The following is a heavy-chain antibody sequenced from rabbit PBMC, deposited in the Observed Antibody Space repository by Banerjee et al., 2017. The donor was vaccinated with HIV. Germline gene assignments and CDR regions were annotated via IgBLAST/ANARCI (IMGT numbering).Heavy chain of an antibody. CDR3: ARDSGSSFSSYGMDL. Sequence: QSLEESGGGLVKPGASLTLTCTASGVSFSFNSYMCWVRQAPGKGLEWIACIDIGSSGFSYFASWAKGRFTISKTSSTTVTLQMTSLTAVDTATYFCARDSGSSFSSYGMDLWGPGTLVTVS. J-gene: IGHJ6*01. D-gene: IGHD8-1*01. CDR2: IDIGSSGFS. V-gene: IGHV1S40*01. CDR1: GVSFSFNSY.